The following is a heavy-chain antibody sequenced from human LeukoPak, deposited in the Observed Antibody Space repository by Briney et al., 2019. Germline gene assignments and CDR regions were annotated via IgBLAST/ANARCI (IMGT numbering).Heavy chain of an antibody. CDR2: INAGNGNT. CDR3: ARVGAIAAANFDY. V-gene: IGHV1-3*01. CDR1: GYTFTSYA. D-gene: IGHD6-13*01. J-gene: IGHJ4*02. Sequence: ASVKVSCKASGYTFTSYAMHWVRQAPGQRLEWMGWINAGNGNTKYSQKSQGRVTITRDTSASTAYMELSSLRSEDTAVYYCARVGAIAAANFDYWGQGTLVTVSS.